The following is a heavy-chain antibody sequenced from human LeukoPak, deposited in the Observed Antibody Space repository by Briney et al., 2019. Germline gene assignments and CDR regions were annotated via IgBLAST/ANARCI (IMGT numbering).Heavy chain of an antibody. Sequence: ASVKVSCKASGGTFISYAISWVRQAPGQGLEWMGGIIPIFGTANYAQKFQGRVTITADESTSTAYMELSSLRSEDTAVYYCARVVGATRTLDYWGQGTLVTVSS. CDR2: IIPIFGTA. V-gene: IGHV1-69*13. J-gene: IGHJ4*02. D-gene: IGHD1-26*01. CDR1: GGTFISYA. CDR3: ARVVGATRTLDY.